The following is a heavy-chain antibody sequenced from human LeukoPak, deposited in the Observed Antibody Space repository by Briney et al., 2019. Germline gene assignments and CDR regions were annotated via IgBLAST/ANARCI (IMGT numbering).Heavy chain of an antibody. CDR2: ISTYNGNT. V-gene: IGHV1-18*04. CDR3: ARVVVVTSKTFDY. CDR1: GYSFTGYY. D-gene: IGHD2-21*02. Sequence: ASVKVSCKASGYSFTGYYMHWVRQAPGQGLEWMGWISTYNGNTNYAQKLQGRVTMTTDTSTSTAYLELRSLRSDDTAVFYCARVVVVTSKTFDYWGQGTLVTVSS. J-gene: IGHJ4*02.